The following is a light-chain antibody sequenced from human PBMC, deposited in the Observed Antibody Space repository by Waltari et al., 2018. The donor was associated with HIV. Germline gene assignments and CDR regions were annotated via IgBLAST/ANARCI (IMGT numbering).Light chain of an antibody. CDR2: KDT. CDR3: QSADSGGFHWV. V-gene: IGLV3-25*03. Sequence: SYELTQPPSVSVSPGQTATITCSGDALPKQHAFWYQQRPGQAPLLLIYKDTERPSGIPERFSGSTSGATVTLTISGVQAGDEADYYCQSADSGGFHWVFGGGTKLTVL. CDR1: ALPKQH. J-gene: IGLJ3*02.